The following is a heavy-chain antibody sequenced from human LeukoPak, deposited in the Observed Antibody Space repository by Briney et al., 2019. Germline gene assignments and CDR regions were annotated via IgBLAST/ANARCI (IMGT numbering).Heavy chain of an antibody. CDR3: ARGYYDARGDSNPFDI. CDR2: IYPSGGT. CDR1: GGSITTGTYY. Sequence: SQTLSLTCTASGGSITTGTYYLTWIRQSAGKGLEWIGLIYPSGGTNYKPSLKSRVSISVDTSKNQFSLKLTSVTAADTAMYYCARGYYDARGDSNPFDIWGQGTMVTVSS. D-gene: IGHD3-22*01. V-gene: IGHV4-61*02. J-gene: IGHJ3*02.